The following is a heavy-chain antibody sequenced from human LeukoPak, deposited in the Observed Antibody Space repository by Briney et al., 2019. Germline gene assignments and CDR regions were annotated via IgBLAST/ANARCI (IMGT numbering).Heavy chain of an antibody. D-gene: IGHD2-2*01. J-gene: IGHJ4*02. CDR3: ARETFHCTTTICYPYYFDF. V-gene: IGHV4-31*03. Sequence: SETLSLTCSVSGGSINTGDYYWSWIRQHPGKGLEWIGYIYQSGNTYYNPSLKSRLTISVDTSKNQFSLKLSSVTAADTAVYYCARETFHCTTTICYPYYFDFWGQGILGTVSS. CDR1: GGSINTGDYY. CDR2: IYQSGNT.